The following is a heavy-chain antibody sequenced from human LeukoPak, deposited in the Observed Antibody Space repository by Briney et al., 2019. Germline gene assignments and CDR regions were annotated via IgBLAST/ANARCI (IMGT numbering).Heavy chain of an antibody. V-gene: IGHV4-39*01. CDR2: IYYSGST. D-gene: IGHD3-10*01. J-gene: IGHJ2*01. CDR3: ARLAKGTMVRGVRYFDL. Sequence: SETLSLTCTVSGGSISSSSYYWGWIRQPPGKGLEWTGSIYYSGSTYYNPSLKSRVTISVDTSKNQFSLKLGSVTAADTAVYYCARLAKGTMVRGVRYFDLWGRGTLVTVSS. CDR1: GGSISSSSYY.